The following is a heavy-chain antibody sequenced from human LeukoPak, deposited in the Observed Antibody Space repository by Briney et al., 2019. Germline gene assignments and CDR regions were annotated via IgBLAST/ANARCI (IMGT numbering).Heavy chain of an antibody. D-gene: IGHD2-8*01. CDR1: GGSFSGYY. Sequence: SETLSLTCAVYGGSFSGYYWSWIRQPPGKGLEWIGEINHSGSTNYNPSLQSRVTISVDTSKNQFSLKLSSVTAADTAVYYCARVMVNRPWYFDLWGRGTLVTVSS. CDR3: ARVMVNRPWYFDL. CDR2: INHSGST. V-gene: IGHV4-34*01. J-gene: IGHJ2*01.